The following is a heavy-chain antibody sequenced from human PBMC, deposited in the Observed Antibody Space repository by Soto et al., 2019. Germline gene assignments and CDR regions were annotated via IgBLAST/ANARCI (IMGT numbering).Heavy chain of an antibody. CDR2: IFYSGST. Sequence: SETLSLTCAVYGGSFSGYYWSWIRQPPGKGLEWIAYIFYSGSTNYNPSLKSRVTISVDTSKNHFSLKLSSVTAADTAVYYCARHHYYDNSGYYLDYWGQGTLVTVSS. J-gene: IGHJ4*02. CDR3: ARHHYYDNSGYYLDY. D-gene: IGHD3-22*01. CDR1: GGSFSGYY. V-gene: IGHV4-59*08.